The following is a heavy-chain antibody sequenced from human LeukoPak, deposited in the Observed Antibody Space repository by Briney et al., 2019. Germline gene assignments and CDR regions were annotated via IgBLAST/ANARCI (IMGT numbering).Heavy chain of an antibody. V-gene: IGHV4-39*01. CDR2: IYYSGST. CDR1: GGSISSSSYY. CDR3: ARHPSGSWYAGMMAFDI. J-gene: IGHJ3*02. D-gene: IGHD6-13*01. Sequence: SETLSLTCTVSGGSISSSSYYWGWIRQPPGKGLEWIGSIYYSGSTYYNPSLKSRVTISVDTSKNQFSLKLSSVTAADTAVYYCARHPSGSWYAGMMAFDIWGQGTMVTVSS.